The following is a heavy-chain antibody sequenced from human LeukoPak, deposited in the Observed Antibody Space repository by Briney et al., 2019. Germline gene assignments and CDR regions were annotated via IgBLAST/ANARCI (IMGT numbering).Heavy chain of an antibody. CDR3: ARDHRPEIQYYYMDV. CDR1: GFTFSSYE. D-gene: IGHD1-14*01. J-gene: IGHJ6*03. V-gene: IGHV3-48*03. Sequence: GGSLRLSCAASGFTFSSYEMNWVRQAPGKGLEWVSYISSSGSTIYYADSVKGRFTISRDNAKNSLYLQMNSLTAEDTAVYYCARDHRPEIQYYYMDVWGKGTTVAVSS. CDR2: ISSSGSTI.